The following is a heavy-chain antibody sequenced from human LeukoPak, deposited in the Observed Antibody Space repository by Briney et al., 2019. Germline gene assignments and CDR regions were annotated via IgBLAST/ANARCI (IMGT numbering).Heavy chain of an antibody. CDR2: IRSKANSYAT. V-gene: IGHV3-73*01. D-gene: IGHD6-19*01. CDR1: GFTFSGSA. CDR3: TRLREQWLVHRKYYFDY. J-gene: IGHJ4*02. Sequence: GGSLRLSCAASGFTFSGSAMHWVRQGSGRGLEWVGRIRSKANSYATAYAASVKGRFTISRDDSKNTAYLQMNSLKTEDTAVYYCTRLREQWLVHRKYYFDYWGQGTLVTVSS.